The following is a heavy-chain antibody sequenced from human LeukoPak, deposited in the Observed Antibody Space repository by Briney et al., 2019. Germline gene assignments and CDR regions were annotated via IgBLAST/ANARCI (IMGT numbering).Heavy chain of an antibody. CDR2: INHSGST. V-gene: IGHV4-34*01. CDR3: ARLPRYDFRRRWFDP. D-gene: IGHD3-3*01. Sequence: SETLSLTCAVYGGSFSGYYWSWIRQPPGKGLEWIGEINHSGSTNYNPSLKSRVTISVDTSKNQFSLKLSSVTAADTAVYYCARLPRYDFRRRWFDPWGQGTLVTVSS. J-gene: IGHJ5*02. CDR1: GGSFSGYY.